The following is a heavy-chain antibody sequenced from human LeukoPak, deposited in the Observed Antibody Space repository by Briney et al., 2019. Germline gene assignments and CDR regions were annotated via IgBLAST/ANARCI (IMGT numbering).Heavy chain of an antibody. CDR3: ARVNRRWYYFDY. D-gene: IGHD6-13*01. V-gene: IGHV3-53*01. J-gene: IGHJ4*02. CDR2: IYSGGST. Sequence: GGSLRLSCAASGFTVSSNYMSWVCQAPGKGLEWVSVIYSGGSTYYADSVKGRFTISRDNSKNTLYLQMNSLRAEDTAVYYCARVNRRWYYFDYWGQGTLVTVSS. CDR1: GFTVSSNY.